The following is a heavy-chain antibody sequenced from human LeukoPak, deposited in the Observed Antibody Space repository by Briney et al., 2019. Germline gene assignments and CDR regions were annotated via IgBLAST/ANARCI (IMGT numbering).Heavy chain of an antibody. CDR2: VYYSGST. V-gene: IGHV4-59*06. Sequence: SETLSLTCTVSGGAISSYWSWIRQPPGKGLEWIGYVYYSGSTYYNPSLKSRVTISVDTSKNQFSLKLNSLTAADTAVYYCAREREQLVLWFDPWGQGTLVSVSS. J-gene: IGHJ5*02. CDR1: GGAISSY. D-gene: IGHD6-6*01. CDR3: AREREQLVLWFDP.